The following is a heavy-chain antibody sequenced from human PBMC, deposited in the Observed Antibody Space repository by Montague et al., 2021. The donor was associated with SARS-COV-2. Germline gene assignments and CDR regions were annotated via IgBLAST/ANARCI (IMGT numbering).Heavy chain of an antibody. Sequence: SLRLSCAASGFTFNKYSMNWVRQAPGKGLEWVANIKQDESEKSYVDSVKGRFTISRDNAKNSLYQQMHSLRAEDTAVYYCATDQNWAFDCWGQGALVTVSS. CDR3: ATDQNWAFDC. CDR2: IKQDESEK. CDR1: GFTFNKYS. D-gene: IGHD7-27*01. J-gene: IGHJ4*02. V-gene: IGHV3-7*01.